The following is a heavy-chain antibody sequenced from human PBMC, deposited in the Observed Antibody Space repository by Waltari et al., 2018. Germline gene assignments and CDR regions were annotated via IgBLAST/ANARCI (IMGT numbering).Heavy chain of an antibody. CDR3: ARQGGGYCSGGSCPGQIDY. D-gene: IGHD2-15*01. CDR2: IYPGDSDT. J-gene: IGHJ4*02. CDR1: GYSFTSYW. Sequence: EVQLVQSGAEVKKPGESLKISCKGSGYSFTSYWIGWVRQMPGKGLEWMGIIYPGDSDTRYSPSFQGQVTISADKSISTAYLQWSSLKASDTAMYYCARQGGGYCSGGSCPGQIDYWGQGTLVTVSS. V-gene: IGHV5-51*01.